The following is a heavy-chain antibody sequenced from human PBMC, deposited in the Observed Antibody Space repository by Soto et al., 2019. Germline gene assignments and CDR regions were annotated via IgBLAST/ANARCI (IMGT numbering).Heavy chain of an antibody. CDR2: ISGGGDTT. V-gene: IGHV3-23*01. Sequence: EVQLLESGGGLVQPGGSLRLSCAASGFTFNTYAMPWVRQAPGKGLEWVSDISGGGDTTSYADSVRGQFNVSRDGSKNTLYLQMSSLRAEDTALYYCAKGRGGSGSLTPRVDFWGQGTLVTVSS. CDR3: AKGRGGSGSLTPRVDF. J-gene: IGHJ4*02. D-gene: IGHD3-10*01. CDR1: GFTFNTYA.